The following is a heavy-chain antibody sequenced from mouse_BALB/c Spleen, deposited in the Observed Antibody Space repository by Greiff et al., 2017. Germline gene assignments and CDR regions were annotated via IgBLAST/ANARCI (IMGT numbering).Heavy chain of an antibody. Sequence: EVKLMESGGGLVQPGGSLKLSCAASGFTFSSYTMSWVRQTPEKRLEWVAYISNGGGSTDYPDTVKGRFTISRDNAKNTLYLQMSSLKSEDTAMYYCARNSWFAYWGQGTLVTVSA. CDR2: ISNGGGST. CDR3: ARNSWFAY. V-gene: IGHV5-12-2*01. CDR1: GFTFSSYT. J-gene: IGHJ3*01.